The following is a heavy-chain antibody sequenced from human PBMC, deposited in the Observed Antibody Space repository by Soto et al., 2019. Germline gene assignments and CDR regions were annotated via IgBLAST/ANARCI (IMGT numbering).Heavy chain of an antibody. CDR3: AADRDSSGYLWPGFDP. CDR1: GFTFTSSA. V-gene: IGHV1-58*02. J-gene: IGHJ5*02. CDR2: IVVGSGNT. D-gene: IGHD3-22*01. Sequence: SVKVSCKASGFTFTSSAMQWVRQARGQRLEWIGWIVVGSGNTNYAQKFQERVTITKDMSTSTTYMKLSSLRTEDTAVYYCAADRDSSGYLWPGFDPWGQGTLVTVSS.